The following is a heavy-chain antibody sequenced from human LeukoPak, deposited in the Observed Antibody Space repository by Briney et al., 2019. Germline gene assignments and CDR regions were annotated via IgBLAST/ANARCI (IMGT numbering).Heavy chain of an antibody. Sequence: PGGSLRLSCAASGFTFDDYAMHWVRQTPGKGLEWVSHISWNSATIEYADSVKGRFTISRDNAKNSLYLQMNSLRAEDTAVYYCARERVTMVRGDGMDVWGQGTTVTVSS. CDR3: ARERVTMVRGDGMDV. J-gene: IGHJ6*02. V-gene: IGHV3-9*01. D-gene: IGHD3-10*01. CDR1: GFTFDDYA. CDR2: ISWNSATI.